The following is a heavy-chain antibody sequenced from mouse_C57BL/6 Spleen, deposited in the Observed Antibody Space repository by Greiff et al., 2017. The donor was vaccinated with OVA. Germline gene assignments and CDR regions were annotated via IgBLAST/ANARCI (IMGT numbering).Heavy chain of an antibody. V-gene: IGHV1-69*01. J-gene: IGHJ2*01. CDR2: IDPSDSYT. Sequence: VKLQQPGAELVMPGASVKLSCKASGYTFTSYWMHWVKQRPGQGLEWIGEIDPSDSYTNYNQKFKGKSTLTVDKSSSTAYMQLSSLTSEDSAVYYCARWDSNYVGYWGQGTTLTVSS. CDR1: GYTFTSYW. D-gene: IGHD2-5*01. CDR3: ARWDSNYVGY.